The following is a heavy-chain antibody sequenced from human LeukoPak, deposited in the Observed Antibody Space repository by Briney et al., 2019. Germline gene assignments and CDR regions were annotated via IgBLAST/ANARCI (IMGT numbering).Heavy chain of an antibody. CDR2: IYYSGST. V-gene: IGHV4-39*07. D-gene: IGHD3-22*01. J-gene: IGHJ4*02. CDR3: ARALDYYDSSGHDFDY. CDR1: GGSISSSSYY. Sequence: SETLSLTCTVSGGSISSSSYYWGWIRLPPGKGLEWIGSIYYSGSTYYNPSLKSRVTISVDTSKNQFSPKLSSVTAADTAVYYCARALDYYDSSGHDFDYWGQGTLVTVSS.